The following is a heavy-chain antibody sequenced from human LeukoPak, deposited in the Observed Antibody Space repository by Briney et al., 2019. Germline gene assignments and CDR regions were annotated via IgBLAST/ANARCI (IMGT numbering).Heavy chain of an antibody. CDR1: GFTFSTYN. V-gene: IGHV3-53*01. CDR2: IYSGGST. Sequence: PGGSLRLSCAASGFTFSTYNMNWVRQAPGKGLEWVSVIYSGGSTYYADSVKGRFTISRDNSKNTLYLQMNSLRAEDTAVYYCARGLGIAADDYWGQGTLVTVSS. J-gene: IGHJ4*02. D-gene: IGHD6-25*01. CDR3: ARGLGIAADDY.